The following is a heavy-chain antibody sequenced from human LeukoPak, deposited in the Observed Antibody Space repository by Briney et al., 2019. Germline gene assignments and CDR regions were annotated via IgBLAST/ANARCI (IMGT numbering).Heavy chain of an antibody. Sequence: GGSLRLSCAASGFTFSSYGMHWVRQAPGKGLEWVAVIWYDGSNKYYADSVKGRFTISRDNSKNTLYLQMNSLRAEDTAVYYCAKKGGYSSSSGIDYWGQGTLVTVSS. CDR3: AKKGGYSSSSGIDY. J-gene: IGHJ4*02. V-gene: IGHV3-33*06. D-gene: IGHD6-6*01. CDR1: GFTFSSYG. CDR2: IWYDGSNK.